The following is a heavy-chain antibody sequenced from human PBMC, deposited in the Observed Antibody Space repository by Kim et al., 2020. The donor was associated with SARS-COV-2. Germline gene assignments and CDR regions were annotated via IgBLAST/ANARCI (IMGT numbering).Heavy chain of an antibody. CDR2: IYHSGST. CDR1: GGSISSSNW. J-gene: IGHJ4*02. Sequence: SETLSLTCAVSGGSISSSNWWSWVRQPPGKGLEWIGEIYHSGSTNYNPSLKGRVTISVDKSKNQFSLKLSSVTAADTAVYYCARARAGNAWGYGDYVYFDYWGQGTLVTVSS. D-gene: IGHD4-17*01. CDR3: ARARAGNAWGYGDYVYFDY. V-gene: IGHV4-4*02.